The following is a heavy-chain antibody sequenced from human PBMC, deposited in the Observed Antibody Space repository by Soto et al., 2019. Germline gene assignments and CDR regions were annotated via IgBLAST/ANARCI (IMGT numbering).Heavy chain of an antibody. CDR3: ARAPEAGLFDY. J-gene: IGHJ4*02. Sequence: HPGGSLRLSCAASGFTFSSYAMHWVRQAPGKGLEWVAVISYDGSNKYYADSVKGRFTISRDNSKNTLYLQMNSLRAEDTAVYYCARAPEAGLFDYWGQGTLVTVSS. CDR2: ISYDGSNK. V-gene: IGHV3-30-3*01. CDR1: GFTFSSYA. D-gene: IGHD6-19*01.